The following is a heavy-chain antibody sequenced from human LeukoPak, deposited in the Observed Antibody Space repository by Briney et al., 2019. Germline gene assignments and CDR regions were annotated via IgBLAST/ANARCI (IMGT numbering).Heavy chain of an antibody. J-gene: IGHJ4*02. CDR1: GGSISSSSYY. V-gene: IGHV4-61*05. D-gene: IGHD3/OR15-3a*01. Sequence: SETLSLTCTVSGGSISSSSYYWSWIRQPPGKGLEWIGYIYYSGSTNYNPSLKSRVTISVDTSKNQFSLKLSSVTAADTAVYYCARLRGTGRDLFDYWGQGTLVTVSS. CDR2: IYYSGST. CDR3: ARLRGTGRDLFDY.